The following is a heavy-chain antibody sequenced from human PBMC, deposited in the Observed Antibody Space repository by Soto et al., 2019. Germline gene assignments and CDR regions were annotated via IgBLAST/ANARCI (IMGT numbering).Heavy chain of an antibody. V-gene: IGHV4-39*01. CDR2: IYYSGST. CDR1: GDSISSNPYY. J-gene: IGHJ5*02. D-gene: IGHD1-26*01. Sequence: SETLSLTCTVSGDSISSNPYYWDWIRQPPGKGLEWIGSIYYSGSTYYNPSLKSRVTISVDTSKNQFSLKLSSVTAADTAVYYCATQEVGGSYVYTFDPWGQGTLVTV. CDR3: ATQEVGGSYVYTFDP.